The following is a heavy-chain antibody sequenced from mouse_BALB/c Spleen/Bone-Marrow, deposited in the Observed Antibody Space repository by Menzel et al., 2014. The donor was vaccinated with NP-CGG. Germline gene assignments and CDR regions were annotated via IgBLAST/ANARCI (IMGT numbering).Heavy chain of an antibody. J-gene: IGHJ3*01. V-gene: IGHV1-18*01. CDR1: GYSFTAYT. CDR2: IYPYNGGT. D-gene: IGHD1-1*01. Sequence: EVQLQQSGPELVKPGTSMKISRKASGYSFTAYTMNWVKQSHGKNLEWIGLIYPYNGGTTYNQKFKNKASFTIDKASSTAYMELLSLTSEDSAVYYCARSDYYGSSYKAWFTYWGQGTLVTVSA. CDR3: ARSDYYGSSYKAWFTY.